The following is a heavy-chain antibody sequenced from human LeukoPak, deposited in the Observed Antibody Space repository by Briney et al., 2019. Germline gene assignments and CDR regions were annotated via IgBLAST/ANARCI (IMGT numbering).Heavy chain of an antibody. J-gene: IGHJ4*02. CDR2: ITTSSTYI. CDR3: ARGKYSSGWFDY. D-gene: IGHD6-19*01. Sequence: PGGSLRLSCAAPGCTFSSYSMSWVRQAPGKGLEWVSSITTSSTYISYADSVKGRFTISRDNAKNSLYLQMNSMRAEDTAVYYCARGKYSSGWFDYWGQGTLVTVSS. CDR1: GCTFSSYS. V-gene: IGHV3-21*01.